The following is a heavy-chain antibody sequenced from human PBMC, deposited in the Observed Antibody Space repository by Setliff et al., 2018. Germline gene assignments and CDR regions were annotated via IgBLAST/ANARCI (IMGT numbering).Heavy chain of an antibody. Sequence: PSETLSLTCSVSGDPIDSYYWSWVQQSAGRGLEWIGRIYGGGATNYNPSLKARLTISVDNSKNQFSLQLTSVTAADTALYFCARERLYYDDLTGFSPEAFDIWGQGTMVTVS. V-gene: IGHV4-4*07. J-gene: IGHJ3*02. D-gene: IGHD3-9*01. CDR1: GDPIDSYY. CDR3: ARERLYYDDLTGFSPEAFDI. CDR2: IYGGGAT.